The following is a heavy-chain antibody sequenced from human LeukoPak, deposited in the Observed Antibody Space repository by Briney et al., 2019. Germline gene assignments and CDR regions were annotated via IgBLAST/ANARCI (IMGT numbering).Heavy chain of an antibody. CDR1: GFIVSSNC. J-gene: IGHJ4*02. CDR2: IYSGGST. CDR3: ARRAGDYSHPYDC. Sequence: GGSLRLSCVASGFIVSSNCMSWVRQAPGKGLEWVSFIYSGGSTYYADSVKGRFTISRDNSKNTLYLQMNSLRAEDTAVYYCARRAGDYSHPYDCWGQGTLVTVSS. V-gene: IGHV3-53*01. D-gene: IGHD3-22*01.